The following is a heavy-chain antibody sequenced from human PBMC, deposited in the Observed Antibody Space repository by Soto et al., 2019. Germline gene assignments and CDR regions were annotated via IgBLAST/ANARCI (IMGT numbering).Heavy chain of an antibody. CDR2: ISYDGSNK. CDR3: ARDPIWNDVFDGMDV. D-gene: IGHD1-1*01. V-gene: IGHV3-30*04. Sequence: GGSLRLSCAASGFTFSSYAMHWVRQAPGKGLEWVAVISYDGSNKYYTDSVKGRFTISRDNSKNTLYLQMNSLIAEDTAVYYCARDPIWNDVFDGMDVWGQGTLVTVSS. J-gene: IGHJ6*02. CDR1: GFTFSSYA.